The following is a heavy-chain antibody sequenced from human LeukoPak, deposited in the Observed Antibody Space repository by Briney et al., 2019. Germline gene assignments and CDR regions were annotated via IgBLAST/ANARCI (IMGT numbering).Heavy chain of an antibody. V-gene: IGHV1-69*01. Sequence: SVKVSCKASGGTFSSYAISWVRQAPGQGLEWMGGIIPIFGTANYAQKFQGRVTITADESTSTAYMELSSLRSEDTAVYYCARTTVTTGTYYYCYMDVWGKGTTVTVSS. CDR1: GGTFSSYA. CDR3: ARTTVTTGTYYYCYMDV. CDR2: IIPIFGTA. D-gene: IGHD4-11*01. J-gene: IGHJ6*03.